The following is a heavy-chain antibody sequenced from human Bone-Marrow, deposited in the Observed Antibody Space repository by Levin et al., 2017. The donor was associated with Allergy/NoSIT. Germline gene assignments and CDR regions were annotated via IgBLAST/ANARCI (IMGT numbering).Heavy chain of an antibody. V-gene: IGHV4-59*08. Sequence: PSETLSLTCTVSGGTINSYYWSWIRQPPGKGLEWIGYIYYSGSTNYNPSLKSRLTISLDTSKNQLALKLSSVAAADTGVYYCATHFGSGCDPWGQGTLVSVSS. CDR3: ATHFGSGCDP. CDR2: IYYSGST. CDR1: GGTINSYY. D-gene: IGHD3-3*02. J-gene: IGHJ5*02.